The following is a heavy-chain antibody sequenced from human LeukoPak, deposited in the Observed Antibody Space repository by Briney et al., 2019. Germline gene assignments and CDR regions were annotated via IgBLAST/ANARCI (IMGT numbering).Heavy chain of an antibody. Sequence: SETLSLTCAVYGGSFSDYYWNWIRQPPGKGLEWIGEINHSGSTNYNPSLKSRVTISVDTSKNQFSLKLSSVTAADTAVYYCARGQYSYGYTYWGQGTLVTVSS. CDR1: GGSFSDYY. CDR3: ARGQYSYGYTY. D-gene: IGHD5-18*01. V-gene: IGHV4-34*01. J-gene: IGHJ4*02. CDR2: INHSGST.